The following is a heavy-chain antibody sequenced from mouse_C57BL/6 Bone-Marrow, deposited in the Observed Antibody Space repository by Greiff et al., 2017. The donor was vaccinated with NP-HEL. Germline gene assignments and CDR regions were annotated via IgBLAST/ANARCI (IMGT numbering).Heavy chain of an antibody. CDR3: ERRMITTGNYIDY. V-gene: IGHV5-2*01. J-gene: IGHJ2*01. Sequence: VQLKQSGGGLVQPGESLKLSCESNEYEFPSHDMSWVRKTPEKRLELVAASNSDGGSTDYPDTMERRFIISRDNTKKNLYQQMSSLRFEDKALYYCERRMITTGNYIDYRVQGTTLTVSS. CDR1: EYEFPSHD. CDR2: SNSDGGST. D-gene: IGHD2-4*01.